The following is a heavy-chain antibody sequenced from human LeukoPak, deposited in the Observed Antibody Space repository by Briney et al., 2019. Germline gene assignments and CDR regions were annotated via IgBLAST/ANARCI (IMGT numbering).Heavy chain of an antibody. CDR2: ISSSGSTI. J-gene: IGHJ6*01. Sequence: GGSLRLSCAASGFTFSSYEMNWVRQAPGEGLEWVSYISSSGSTIYYADSVKGRFTISRDNAKNSLYLQMNSLRAEDTAVYYCARDYGAGMDVWGQGSTVTVSS. D-gene: IGHD4-17*01. CDR1: GFTFSSYE. CDR3: ARDYGAGMDV. V-gene: IGHV3-48*03.